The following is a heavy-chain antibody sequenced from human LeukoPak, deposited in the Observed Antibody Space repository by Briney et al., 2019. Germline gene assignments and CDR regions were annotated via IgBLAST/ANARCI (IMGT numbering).Heavy chain of an antibody. D-gene: IGHD6-13*01. J-gene: IGHJ5*02. Sequence: SETLSLTCTVSGGSISSYYWSWIRQPAGKGLEWIGRIYTSGSTNYNPSLKSRVTMSVDTSKNQFSLKLSSVTAADTAVYYCARDLEQQLHNWFDPWGQGTLVTVSS. V-gene: IGHV4-4*07. CDR3: ARDLEQQLHNWFDP. CDR2: IYTSGST. CDR1: GGSISSYY.